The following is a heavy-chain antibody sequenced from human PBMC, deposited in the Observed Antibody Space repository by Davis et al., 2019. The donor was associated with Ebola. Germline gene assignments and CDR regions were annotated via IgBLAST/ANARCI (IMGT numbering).Heavy chain of an antibody. J-gene: IGHJ4*02. Sequence: GESLKISCKGSGYSFTSYWIGWVRQMPGKGLEWMGIIYPGDSDTRYSPSFQGQVTISADKSISTAYLQWSSLKASDTAMYYCARRPFAADFWSGNLIDYWGQGTLVTVSS. CDR3: ARRPFAADFWSGNLIDY. CDR2: IYPGDSDT. D-gene: IGHD3-3*01. V-gene: IGHV5-51*01. CDR1: GYSFTSYW.